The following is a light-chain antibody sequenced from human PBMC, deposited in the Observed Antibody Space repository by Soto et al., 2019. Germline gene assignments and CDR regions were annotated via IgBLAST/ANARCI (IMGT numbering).Light chain of an antibody. V-gene: IGLV3-21*02. Sequence: SYKLTQPPSVSVAPGQTATISCGENNIDSRTVRWYQQKPGQGPLLXVYDNSXXPSGIPNRFSGSNSGNTATLTISRVEAGDEADYYCQVWDNVDDHIYVFGTGTKVTVL. CDR3: QVWDNVDDHIYV. CDR1: NIDSRT. CDR2: DNS. J-gene: IGLJ1*01.